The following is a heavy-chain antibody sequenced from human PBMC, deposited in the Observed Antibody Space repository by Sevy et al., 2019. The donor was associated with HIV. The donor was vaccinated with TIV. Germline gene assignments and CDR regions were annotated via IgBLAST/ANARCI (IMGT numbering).Heavy chain of an antibody. D-gene: IGHD2-2*01. J-gene: IGHJ6*02. CDR2: IIPIFGTA. CDR3: AGGRGGVVPAAMSRSYYYYGMDV. CDR1: GGTFSSYA. Sequence: ASVKVSCKASGGTFSSYAISWVRQAPGQGLEWMGGIIPIFGTANYAQKFQGRVTITADESTSTAYMELSSLRSEDTAGDYCAGGRGGVVPAAMSRSYYYYGMDVWGQGTTVTVSS. V-gene: IGHV1-69*13.